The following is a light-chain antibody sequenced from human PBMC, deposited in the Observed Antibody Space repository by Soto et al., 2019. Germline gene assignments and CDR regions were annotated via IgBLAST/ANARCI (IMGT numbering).Light chain of an antibody. CDR3: MQGTHWPIT. V-gene: IGKV2-30*01. Sequence: VVMTQSPLSLPVTLGQPASISCRSGRSLVYSDGNIYVNWFQQRPGQSPRRLIYQVSNRDSGVPDRFSGSGAGTDFTLKISRVEAEDVGVYYCMQGTHWPITFGQGTRLEIK. J-gene: IGKJ5*01. CDR1: RSLVYSDGNIY. CDR2: QVS.